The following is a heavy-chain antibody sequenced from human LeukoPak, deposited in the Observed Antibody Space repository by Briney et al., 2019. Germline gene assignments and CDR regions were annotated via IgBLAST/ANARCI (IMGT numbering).Heavy chain of an antibody. CDR2: INQDGSEK. D-gene: IGHD4-17*01. CDR3: ARVGYSDESIDY. V-gene: IGHV3-7*05. J-gene: IGHJ4*02. CDR1: AFTFSSYC. Sequence: PGGSLRLSCAASAFTFSSYCMSWVRQAPGKGLEWVANINQDGSEKYYVDSVKGRFTISRDNAKNSLYLQMNSLRAEDTAVYYCARVGYSDESIDYWGQGTLVTVSS.